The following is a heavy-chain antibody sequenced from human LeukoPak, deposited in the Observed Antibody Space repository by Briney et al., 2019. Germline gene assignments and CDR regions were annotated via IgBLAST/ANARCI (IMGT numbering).Heavy chain of an antibody. V-gene: IGHV3-30*04. Sequence: GGSLRLSCAASGFTFSSYAMHWVRQAPGKGLEWVAVISYDGSNKHYADSVKGRFTISRDNSKNTLYLQMNSLRAEDTAVYYCARGADFDWLLYGGYDYWAREPWSPSPQ. D-gene: IGHD3-9*01. CDR2: ISYDGSNK. CDR3: ARGADFDWLLYGGYDY. J-gene: IGHJ4*02. CDR1: GFTFSSYA.